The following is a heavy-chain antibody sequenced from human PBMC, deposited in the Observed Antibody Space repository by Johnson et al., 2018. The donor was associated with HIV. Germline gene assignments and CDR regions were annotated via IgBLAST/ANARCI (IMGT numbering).Heavy chain of an antibody. CDR3: ARTLGFGTEDAFDI. Sequence: VHLVESGGGLAQPGGSLRLSCAASGFTFSSYDMHWVRQATGKGLEWVSTISTAGDTYYPGSVKGRFTISRENAKNSLYLQMNSLRAGDTAVYYCARTLGFGTEDAFDIWGQGTMVTVSS. CDR1: GFTFSSYD. CDR2: ISTAGDT. V-gene: IGHV3-13*01. J-gene: IGHJ3*02. D-gene: IGHD3-10*01.